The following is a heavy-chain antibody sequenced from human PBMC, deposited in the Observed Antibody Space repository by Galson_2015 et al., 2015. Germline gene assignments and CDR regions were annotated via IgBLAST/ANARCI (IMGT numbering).Heavy chain of an antibody. CDR2: ISSSSSTI. CDR1: GFTFSSYS. J-gene: IGHJ3*02. D-gene: IGHD3-3*01. V-gene: IGHV3-48*02. Sequence: SLRLSCAASGFTFSSYSMNWVRQAPGKGLEWVSYISSSSSTIYYADSVKGRFTISIDNAKNSLYLQMNSLRDEDTAVYYCARDFWGGSRSTDSFEIWGQGTMVTVSS. CDR3: ARDFWGGSRSTDSFEI.